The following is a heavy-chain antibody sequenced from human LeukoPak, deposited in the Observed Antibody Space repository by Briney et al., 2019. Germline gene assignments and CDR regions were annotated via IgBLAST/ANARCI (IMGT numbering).Heavy chain of an antibody. J-gene: IGHJ5*02. CDR3: AKDHAPWFDP. CDR2: ISYDGSNK. V-gene: IGHV3-30*18. D-gene: IGHD2-2*01. Sequence: GGSLRLSCVASGLTLSSYTMNWVRQAPGKGLEWVAVISYDGSNKYYADSVKGRFTISRDNSKNTLYLQMNSLRAEDTAVYYCAKDHAPWFDPWGQGTLVTVSS. CDR1: GLTLSSYT.